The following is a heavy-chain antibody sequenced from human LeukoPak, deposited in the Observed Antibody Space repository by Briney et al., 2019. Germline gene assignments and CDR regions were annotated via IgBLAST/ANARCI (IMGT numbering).Heavy chain of an antibody. Sequence: SETLSLTCTVSGGSISSYYWSWIRQPPGKGLEWIGYIYYSGGTNYNPSLKSRVTISVDTSKNQFSLKLSSVTAADTAVYYCARVVSYWDFWSGYYTNYYFDYWGQGTLVTVSS. D-gene: IGHD3-3*01. J-gene: IGHJ4*02. CDR2: IYYSGGT. CDR1: GGSISSYY. V-gene: IGHV4-59*01. CDR3: ARVVSYWDFWSGYYTNYYFDY.